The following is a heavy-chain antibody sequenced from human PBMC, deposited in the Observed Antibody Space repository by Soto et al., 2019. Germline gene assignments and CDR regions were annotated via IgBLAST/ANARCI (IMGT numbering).Heavy chain of an antibody. D-gene: IGHD3-22*01. V-gene: IGHV4-39*01. CDR3: ASPEYYYDSSGAMLAEYFQH. CDR2: IYYSGST. CDR1: GCSLSSSSYY. Sequence: PSETLSLTCTVSGCSLSSSSYYWGWIRQPPGKGLEWIGTIYYSGSTYYNPSLKSRVTISLDTSKNQFSLKLSSVTAADTSVYYCASPEYYYDSSGAMLAEYFQHWGQGTLVTVS. J-gene: IGHJ1*01.